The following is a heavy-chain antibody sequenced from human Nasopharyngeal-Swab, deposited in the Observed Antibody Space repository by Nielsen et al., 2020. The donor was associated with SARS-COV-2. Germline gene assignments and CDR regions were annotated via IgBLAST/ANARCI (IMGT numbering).Heavy chain of an antibody. CDR2: ISYDGSNK. CDR3: VKVKAYH. V-gene: IGHV3-30*14. CDR1: GFLPSTTA. J-gene: IGHJ5*02. Sequence: GGSLRLTCSASGFLPSTTAMPRARQAPGKGLEWVAVISYDGSNKYYADSAKGRFTISRDNSKNTLYLQMSSLRAEDTAVYYCVKVKAYHWGQGTLVTVSS.